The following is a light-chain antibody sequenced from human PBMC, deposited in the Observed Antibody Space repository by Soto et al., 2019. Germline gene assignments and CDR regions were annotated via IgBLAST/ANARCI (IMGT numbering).Light chain of an antibody. CDR2: VNGDGSH. CDR3: QTWGTGVYWV. V-gene: IGLV4-69*01. CDR1: SGHSSHA. J-gene: IGLJ3*02. Sequence: QLVLTQSPSASASLGASVKLTCTLSSGHSSHAIAWHQQQPEKGPRYLMKVNGDGSHSKGAGIPDRFSGSTSGAEYYLTISSLQAGDEADYYCQTWGTGVYWVFGGGTKLTVL.